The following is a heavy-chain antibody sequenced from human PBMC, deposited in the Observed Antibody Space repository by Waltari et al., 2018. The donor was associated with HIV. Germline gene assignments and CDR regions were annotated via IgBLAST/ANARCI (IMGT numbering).Heavy chain of an antibody. D-gene: IGHD2-15*01. Sequence: QVQLVQSGAEVKKPGASVKVSCQASGYTFTGYYMRWVGQAPGQGLEWMGRINPNSGGTNYAQKFQGRVTMTSDTSISTAYMELSRLRSDDTAVYYCARDYCSGGSCYGPYYYYGMDVWGQGTTVTVSS. J-gene: IGHJ6*02. V-gene: IGHV1-2*06. CDR3: ARDYCSGGSCYGPYYYYGMDV. CDR1: GYTFTGYY. CDR2: INPNSGGT.